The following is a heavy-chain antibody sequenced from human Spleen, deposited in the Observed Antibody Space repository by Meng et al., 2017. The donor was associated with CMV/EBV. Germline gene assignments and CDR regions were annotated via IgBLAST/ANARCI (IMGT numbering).Heavy chain of an antibody. CDR2: ISYGGST. CDR3: ARIFPSDYYKYDMDV. J-gene: IGHJ6*02. CDR1: GFTFSSYG. Sequence: SETLSLTCAASGFTFSSYGMHWVRQPPGKGLEWIGSISYGGSTYYNSSLRSRVTISVDTSKSQVTLKLSSVTAADTAVYYCARIFPSDYYKYDMDVWGQGTTVTVSS. V-gene: IGHV4-39*06. D-gene: IGHD3-3*01.